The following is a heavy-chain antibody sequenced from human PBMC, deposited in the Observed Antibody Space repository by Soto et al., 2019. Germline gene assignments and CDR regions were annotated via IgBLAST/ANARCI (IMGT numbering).Heavy chain of an antibody. J-gene: IGHJ3*02. CDR2: IGTAGDT. D-gene: IGHD6-19*01. Sequence: GGSLRLSCAASGFTFSSYDMHWVRQATGKGLEWVSAIGTAGDTYYPGSVKGRFTISRENAKNSLYLQMNSLRAGDTAVYYCARVRNTEMAGTGDNAFDIWGQGTMVTVSS. CDR1: GFTFSSYD. V-gene: IGHV3-13*01. CDR3: ARVRNTEMAGTGDNAFDI.